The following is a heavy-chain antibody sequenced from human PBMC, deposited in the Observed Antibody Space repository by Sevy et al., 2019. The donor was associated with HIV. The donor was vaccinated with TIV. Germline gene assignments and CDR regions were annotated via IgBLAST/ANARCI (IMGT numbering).Heavy chain of an antibody. CDR3: ARESRYYYDSSGWGQNYYFDY. CDR1: GFTVSSIY. V-gene: IGHV3-53*01. CDR2: IYSGGST. Sequence: GGSLRLSCAASGFTVSSIYMSWVRQAPGKGLEWVSVIYSGGSTYYADSVKGRFTISRDNSKNTLYLQMNSLRAEDTAVYYCARESRYYYDSSGWGQNYYFDYWGQGTLVTVSS. D-gene: IGHD3-22*01. J-gene: IGHJ4*02.